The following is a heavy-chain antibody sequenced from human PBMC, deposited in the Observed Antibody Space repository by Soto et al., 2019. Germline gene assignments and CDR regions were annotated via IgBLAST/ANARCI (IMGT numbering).Heavy chain of an antibody. CDR2: IYYGGST. CDR3: ARDPCSGGSCYPDY. CDR1: GGSISSSSYY. D-gene: IGHD2-15*01. J-gene: IGHJ4*02. V-gene: IGHV4-39*02. Sequence: PSETLSLTCTVSGGSISSSSYYWGWIRQPPGKGLEWIGSIYYGGSTYYNPSLKSRVTISVDTSKNQFSLKLSSVTAADTAVYYCARDPCSGGSCYPDYWGQGTLVTVSS.